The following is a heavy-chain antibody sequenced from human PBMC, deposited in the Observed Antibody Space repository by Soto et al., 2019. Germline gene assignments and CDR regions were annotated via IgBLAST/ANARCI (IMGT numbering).Heavy chain of an antibody. CDR2: IYPGDSDT. Sequence: XSLKISFKASGYSFTSYWIGWVLQTPGKGLEWMGIIYPGDSDTRYSPSFQGQVTISADKSISTAYLQWSSLKASDTAMYYCARHRSFYYYYGMDVWGQGTTVTVSS. V-gene: IGHV5-51*01. CDR1: GYSFTSYW. J-gene: IGHJ6*02. CDR3: ARHRSFYYYYGMDV.